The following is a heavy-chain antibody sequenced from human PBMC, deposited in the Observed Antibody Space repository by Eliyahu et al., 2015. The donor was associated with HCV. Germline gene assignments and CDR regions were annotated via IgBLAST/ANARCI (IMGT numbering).Heavy chain of an antibody. CDR3: ARTARYCTSTSCPAGGMDV. Sequence: QVQLQESGPGLVKPSETLSLTCTVSGGSISSYYYLSWIRQAPGKGLEWIGQIYYSGSTNFNPSLKSRVTISVDTSKNQFSLKLSSVTVADTAVYYCARTARYCTSTSCPAGGMDVWGQGTTVTVSS. CDR2: IYYSGST. D-gene: IGHD2-2*01. CDR1: GGSISSYY. V-gene: IGHV4-59*08. J-gene: IGHJ6*02.